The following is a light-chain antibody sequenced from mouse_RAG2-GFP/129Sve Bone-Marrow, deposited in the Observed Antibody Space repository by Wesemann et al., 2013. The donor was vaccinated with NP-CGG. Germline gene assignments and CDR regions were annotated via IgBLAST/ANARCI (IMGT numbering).Light chain of an antibody. J-gene: IGKJ5*01. CDR2: SAS. CDR3: HQYLSSLT. V-gene: IGKV6-17*01. CDR1: QDVGTA. Sequence: DIVMTQSHKFMSTSVGDRVSITCKASQDVGTAVAWYQQKPGQSPKLLIYSASYRYSGVPDRFTGSGSGTDFTLTISSVQAEDLAVYYCHQYLSSLTFGAGTKLELK.